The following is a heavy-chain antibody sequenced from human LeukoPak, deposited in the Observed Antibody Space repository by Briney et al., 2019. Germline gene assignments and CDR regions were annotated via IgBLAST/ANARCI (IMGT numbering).Heavy chain of an antibody. D-gene: IGHD3-3*01. CDR2: IYYSGST. Sequence: SETLSLTCTVSGGSISSYYWSWIRQPPGKGLEWIGYIYYSGSTNYNPSLKSRVTISVDTSKNQFSLKLSSVTAADTAVYYCAREVPTITIFGVVPGYFDYWGQGTLVTVSS. J-gene: IGHJ4*02. V-gene: IGHV4-59*01. CDR1: GGSISSYY. CDR3: AREVPTITIFGVVPGYFDY.